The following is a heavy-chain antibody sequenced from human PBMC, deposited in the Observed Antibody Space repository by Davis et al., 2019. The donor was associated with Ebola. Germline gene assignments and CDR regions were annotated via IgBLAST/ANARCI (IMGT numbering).Heavy chain of an antibody. CDR2: ISYDGSNK. Sequence: PGGSLRLSCAASGFTFSSYAMHWVRQAPGKGLEWVAVISYDGSNKYYADSVKGRFTISRDNSKNTLYLQMNSLRAEDTAVYYCARMSYYYDSSGYYNGYFDYWGQGTLVTVSS. V-gene: IGHV3-30-3*01. CDR1: GFTFSSYA. D-gene: IGHD3-22*01. J-gene: IGHJ4*02. CDR3: ARMSYYYDSSGYYNGYFDY.